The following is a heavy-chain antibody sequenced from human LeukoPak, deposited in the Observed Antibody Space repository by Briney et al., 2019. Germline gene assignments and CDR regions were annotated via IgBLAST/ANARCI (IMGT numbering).Heavy chain of an antibody. D-gene: IGHD6-13*01. Sequence: SETLSLTCTVSGGSVSSYYWSWIRQSAGKGLEWIGRIYTSGSTKYDPSLKSRVTMSVDTSKNQFSLKPSSVAAADTAVYYCARTGEPYSSSWYSWFDPWGQGTLVTVSS. CDR3: ARTGEPYSSSWYSWFDP. V-gene: IGHV4-4*07. J-gene: IGHJ5*02. CDR1: GGSVSSYY. CDR2: IYTSGST.